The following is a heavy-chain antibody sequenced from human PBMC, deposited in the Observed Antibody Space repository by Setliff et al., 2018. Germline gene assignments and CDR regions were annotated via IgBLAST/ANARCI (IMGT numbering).Heavy chain of an antibody. CDR3: ALRRGNEWHLVRWFDP. CDR1: GFSLNTTGEG. D-gene: IGHD6-6*01. Sequence: SGPTLVNPTPTLTLTCTFSGFSLNTTGEGVGWIRQPPGKALEWLALVYWDGDQRYSPSLNSRLSITKDSSKSQGFLTMTNMDPVDTATYYCALRRGNEWHLVRWFDPWGPGIQVTVSS. V-gene: IGHV2-5*02. J-gene: IGHJ5*02. CDR2: VYWDGDQ.